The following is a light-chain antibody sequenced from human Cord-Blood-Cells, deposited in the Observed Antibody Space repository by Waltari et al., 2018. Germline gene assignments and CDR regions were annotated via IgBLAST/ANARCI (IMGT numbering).Light chain of an antibody. Sequence: DIQMTQSPSSLSASVGDRVTITCRASQSISSYLNWYQQKPGKAPKLLIYAASSLQSGVPSRVSGSGSGTDVTLTISSMQPEDFATYYCKQSYSTYTFGQGTKLEIK. CDR3: KQSYSTYT. V-gene: IGKV1-39*01. CDR2: AAS. CDR1: QSISSY. J-gene: IGKJ2*01.